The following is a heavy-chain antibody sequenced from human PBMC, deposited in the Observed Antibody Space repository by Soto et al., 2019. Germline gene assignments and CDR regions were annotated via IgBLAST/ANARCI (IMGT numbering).Heavy chain of an antibody. CDR2: IIPIFGTA. D-gene: IGHD4-4*01. J-gene: IGHJ5*02. Sequence: SVKVSCKASGCTFSSYAISWVRQAPGQGLEWMGGIIPIFGTANYAQKFQGRVTITADESTSTAYMELSSLRSEDTAVYYCARAGSEDYSNYNWFDPWGQGTLVTVSS. CDR3: ARAGSEDYSNYNWFDP. CDR1: GCTFSSYA. V-gene: IGHV1-69*13.